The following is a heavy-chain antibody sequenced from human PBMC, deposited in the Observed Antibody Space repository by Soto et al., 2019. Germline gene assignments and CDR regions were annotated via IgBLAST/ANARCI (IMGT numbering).Heavy chain of an antibody. CDR2: ISGSGGST. D-gene: IGHD3-22*01. CDR1: GFTFSSYA. CDR3: ASCSYYYDSSGYYELWWYFEL. Sequence: PGGSLRLSCAASGFTFSSYAMSWVRQAPGKGLEWVSAISGSGGSTYYADSVKGRFTISRDNSKNTLYLQMNSLRAEDTAVYYCASCSYYYDSSGYYELWWYFELWGRGTLVTVSS. J-gene: IGHJ2*01. V-gene: IGHV3-23*01.